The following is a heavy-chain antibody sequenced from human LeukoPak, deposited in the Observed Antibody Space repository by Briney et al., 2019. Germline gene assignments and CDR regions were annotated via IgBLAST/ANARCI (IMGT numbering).Heavy chain of an antibody. D-gene: IGHD5-18*01. V-gene: IGHV1-2*02. CDR1: GYTFAAYY. CDR2: INPNSGGT. CDR3: ARVDKSRLGGYSYGFKRGLYYFDY. Sequence: ASVKVSCKASGYTFAAYYMYWVRQAPGQGLEWMGWINPNSGGTNYAQKFQGRVTMTRDTSISTAYMELSRLRSDDTAVYYCARVDKSRLGGYSYGFKRGLYYFDYWGQGTLVTVSS. J-gene: IGHJ4*02.